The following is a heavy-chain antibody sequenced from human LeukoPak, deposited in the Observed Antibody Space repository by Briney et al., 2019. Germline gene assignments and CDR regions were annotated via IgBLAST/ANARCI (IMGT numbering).Heavy chain of an antibody. V-gene: IGHV4-4*07. CDR1: GGSISSYY. CDR2: IYTSGST. Sequence: SETLSLTCTVSGGSISSYYWSWIRQPAGKGLEWIGRIYTSGSTNYNPSLKSRVTMSVDTSKNQFSLKLSSVTAADTAVYYCARDVYYYGSGSYYRTYYFDYWGQGTLVTVSS. J-gene: IGHJ4*02. CDR3: ARDVYYYGSGSYYRTYYFDY. D-gene: IGHD3-10*01.